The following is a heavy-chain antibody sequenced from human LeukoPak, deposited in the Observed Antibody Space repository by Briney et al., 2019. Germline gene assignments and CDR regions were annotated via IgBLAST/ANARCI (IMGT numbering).Heavy chain of an antibody. CDR1: GFAFRAYA. CDR2: ISGGGDKT. D-gene: IGHD2-15*01. CDR3: AKQLGYCSDGSCYFPY. Sequence: GGSLRLSCAASGFAFRAYAMSWVRQAPGKGLEGVSAISGGGDKTFYAESVRGRFTISRDNSRNTLYLQMNSLRAEDTAVYYCAKQLGYCSDGSCYFPYWGQGTLVTVSS. V-gene: IGHV3-23*01. J-gene: IGHJ4*02.